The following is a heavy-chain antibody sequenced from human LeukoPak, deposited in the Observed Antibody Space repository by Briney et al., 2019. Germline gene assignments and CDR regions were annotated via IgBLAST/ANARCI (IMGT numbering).Heavy chain of an antibody. D-gene: IGHD2-8*02. J-gene: IGHJ5*02. V-gene: IGHV4-34*01. Sequence: SETLSLTCAVYGGSFSGYYWSWIRQPPGKGLEWIGEINHSGSTNYNPSLKSRVTISVDTSKNQFSLKLSSVTAADTAVYYCARQTGAKRSWFDPWGQGTLATVSS. CDR2: INHSGST. CDR1: GGSFSGYY. CDR3: ARQTGAKRSWFDP.